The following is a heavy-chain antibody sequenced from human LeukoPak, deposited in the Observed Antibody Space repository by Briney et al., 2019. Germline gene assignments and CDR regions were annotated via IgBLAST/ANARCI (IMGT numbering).Heavy chain of an antibody. Sequence: GGSLRLSCAASGFTFSSYAMHWVRQAPGKGLEYVSAISSNGGSTYYANSVKGRFTISRDNSKNTLYLQMNSLRAEDTAVYYCARSITMIVVVIGYWGQGTLVTVSS. CDR1: GFTFSSYA. J-gene: IGHJ4*02. CDR3: ARSITMIVVVIGY. V-gene: IGHV3-64*01. D-gene: IGHD3-22*01. CDR2: ISSNGGST.